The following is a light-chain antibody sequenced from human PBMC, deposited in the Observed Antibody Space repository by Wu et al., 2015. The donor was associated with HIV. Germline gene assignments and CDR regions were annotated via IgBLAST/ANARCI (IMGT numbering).Light chain of an antibody. CDR2: GAS. Sequence: EIVMTQSPATLSVSPGERATLSCRASQSIGRNLAWYQQKPGQAPRLLIYGASIRATGIPATFIGSGSGTEFTLTISGLQPDDFATYCCQQYNSSPYTFGQGTNLELK. CDR3: QQYNSSPYT. CDR1: QSIGRN. V-gene: IGKV3-15*01. J-gene: IGKJ2*01.